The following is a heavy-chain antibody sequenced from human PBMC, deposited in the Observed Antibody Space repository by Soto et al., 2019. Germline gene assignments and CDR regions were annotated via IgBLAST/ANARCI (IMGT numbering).Heavy chain of an antibody. Sequence: QVQLVQSGAEVQKPGSSVKVSCKASGGIFRTYAISWLRQAPGQGLEWMGGIIPIFGTPNYAQRFQGRVTITADESTSTAYMELSRLRSEDTAVYYCARDRDDYGSGNYYNRIDFWGQGTLVTVSS. J-gene: IGHJ4*02. CDR1: GGIFRTYA. D-gene: IGHD3-10*01. CDR3: ARDRDDYGSGNYYNRIDF. CDR2: IIPIFGTP. V-gene: IGHV1-69*01.